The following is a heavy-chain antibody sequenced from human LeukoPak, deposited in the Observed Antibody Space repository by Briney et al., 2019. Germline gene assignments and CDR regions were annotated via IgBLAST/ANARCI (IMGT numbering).Heavy chain of an antibody. CDR2: VTSRGGT. Sequence: PGGSLRLSCAASGLILSSHGMSWVRQAPGKRPEWVSTVTSRGGTDYTDSVKGRFIISRDNSKNTLLLQMNSLRAEDTAVYYCAKAALYCSSTSCYDLYYFDYWGQGTLVTVSS. J-gene: IGHJ4*02. CDR3: AKAALYCSSTSCYDLYYFDY. D-gene: IGHD2-2*01. CDR1: GLILSSHG. V-gene: IGHV3-23*01.